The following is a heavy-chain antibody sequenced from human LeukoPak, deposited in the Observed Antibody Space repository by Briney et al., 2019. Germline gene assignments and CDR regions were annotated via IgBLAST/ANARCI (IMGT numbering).Heavy chain of an antibody. V-gene: IGHV4-59*08. D-gene: IGHD5-24*01. CDR2: IYYSGST. CDR3: ARRARRDGYNWGDFYYYYGLDV. J-gene: IGHJ6*02. CDR1: GGSISSYY. Sequence: SETLSLTCTVSGGSISSYYWSWIRQPPGKGLEWIGYIYYSGSTNYNPSLKSRVTISVDTSKNQFSLKLSSVTAADTAAYYCARRARRDGYNWGDFYYYYGLDVWGQGTTVTVSS.